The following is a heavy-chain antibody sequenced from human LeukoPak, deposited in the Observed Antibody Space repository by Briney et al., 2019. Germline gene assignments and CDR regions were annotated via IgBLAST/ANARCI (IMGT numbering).Heavy chain of an antibody. CDR2: ISYDGSNK. Sequence: PGRSLRLSCAASGFTFSRYAMHWVRQAPGKGLEWMAVISYDGSNKYYADSVKGRFTISRDNSKNTLYLQMNSLRAEDTAVYYCARSRTMAVAYEEAFDIWGQGTMVTVSS. V-gene: IGHV3-30-3*01. CDR3: ARSRTMAVAYEEAFDI. D-gene: IGHD6-19*01. J-gene: IGHJ3*02. CDR1: GFTFSRYA.